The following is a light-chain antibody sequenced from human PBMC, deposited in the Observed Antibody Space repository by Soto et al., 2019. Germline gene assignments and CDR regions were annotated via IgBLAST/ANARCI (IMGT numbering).Light chain of an antibody. CDR1: QSLLHSTGYNS. CDR3: MHALQTFLT. CDR2: LGS. V-gene: IGKV2-28*01. Sequence: DIVLTQSPLSLPVTPGEPASISCRSSQSLLHSTGYNSLDWYLQKPGQSPQFLIYLGSSRASGVPGRISGSGPGTDLNPTISRVEDPHVRVDSWMHALQTFLTSGSGTKEQIK. J-gene: IGKJ4*01.